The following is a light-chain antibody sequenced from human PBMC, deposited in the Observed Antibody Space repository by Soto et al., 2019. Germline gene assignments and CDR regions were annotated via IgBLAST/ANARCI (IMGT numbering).Light chain of an antibody. CDR1: QSVLFSSNNKNC. CDR3: QQYYSNPPG. V-gene: IGKV4-1*01. J-gene: IGKJ1*01. Sequence: DIVMTQSPDSLAVSLGERATINCKSSQSVLFSSNNKNCLAWYQQKPGQPPKLLIYWASTRESGVPDRFSGSGSGTDFTLTISSLQAEDVAVYYCQQYYSNPPGFGQGTKVEIK. CDR2: WAS.